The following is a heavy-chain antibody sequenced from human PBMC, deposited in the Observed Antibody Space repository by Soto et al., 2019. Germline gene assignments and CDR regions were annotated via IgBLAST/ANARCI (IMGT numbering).Heavy chain of an antibody. V-gene: IGHV1-58*01. D-gene: IGHD2-21*01. Sequence: GASLKVSCKTSGFSFSNSAVQWVRQARGQRLEWIGWIVVASGVTKCAQEVQERITITRDMSTSTAYLELSGLRSDDTAVYYCAAEVYSGGECCHFDSWGQGTLVTVSS. J-gene: IGHJ4*02. CDR3: AAEVYSGGECCHFDS. CDR2: IVVASGVT. CDR1: GFSFSNSA.